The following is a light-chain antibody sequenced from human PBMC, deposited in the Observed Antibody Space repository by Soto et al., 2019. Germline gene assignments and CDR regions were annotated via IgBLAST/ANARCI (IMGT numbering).Light chain of an antibody. CDR3: QQYNNWPPYT. Sequence: EIVLTQSPGTLSLSPGERATLSCRASQSVSNNYLAWYQQKPGQAPRLLIYGASNRATGIPDRFSGSGSGTDFTLTISRLEPEDFAVYYCQQYNNWPPYTVGQGTKVDIK. J-gene: IGKJ2*01. V-gene: IGKV3-20*01. CDR2: GAS. CDR1: QSVSNNY.